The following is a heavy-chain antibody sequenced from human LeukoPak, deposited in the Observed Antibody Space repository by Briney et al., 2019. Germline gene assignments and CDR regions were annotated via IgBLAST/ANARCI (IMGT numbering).Heavy chain of an antibody. CDR3: AKAVDYYDSSGSDS. CDR2: ISWNSGSI. J-gene: IGHJ4*02. CDR1: GFTFDDYA. D-gene: IGHD3-22*01. Sequence: GGSLRLSCAASGFTFDDYAMHWVRQAPGKGLEWVSGISWNSGSIGYADSVKGRFTISRDNAKNSLYLQMNSLRAEDTAVYYCAKAVDYYDSSGSDSWGQGTLATVSS. V-gene: IGHV3-9*01.